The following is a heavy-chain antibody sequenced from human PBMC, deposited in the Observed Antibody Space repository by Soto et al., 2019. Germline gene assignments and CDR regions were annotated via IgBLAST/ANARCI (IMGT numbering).Heavy chain of an antibody. CDR3: ARGELFFDH. V-gene: IGHV3-49*04. D-gene: IGHD1-7*01. Sequence: PGGSLRLSCRVSGFNFAYFAMSWVRQAPGKGLEWVGFIRAKVSGGATQYAASVKGRFTISRDDSNSIAYLEMESLKAEDSGVYFCARGELFFDHWGQGTLVTVSS. CDR1: GFNFAYFA. CDR2: IRAKVSGGAT. J-gene: IGHJ4*02.